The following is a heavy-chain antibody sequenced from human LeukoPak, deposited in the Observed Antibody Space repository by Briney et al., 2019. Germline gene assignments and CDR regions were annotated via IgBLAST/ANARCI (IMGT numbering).Heavy chain of an antibody. CDR2: FDPEDGET. J-gene: IGHJ3*02. CDR3: ATSSPGVYDILTGYTGRRAFDI. V-gene: IGHV1-24*01. Sequence: ASVKVSCKVSGYTLTELSMHWVRQAPGKGLEWMGGFDPEDGETIYAQKFQGRVTMTEDTSTDTAYMELSSLRSEDTAVYYCATSSPGVYDILTGYTGRRAFDIWGQGTMVTVSS. CDR1: GYTLTELS. D-gene: IGHD3-9*01.